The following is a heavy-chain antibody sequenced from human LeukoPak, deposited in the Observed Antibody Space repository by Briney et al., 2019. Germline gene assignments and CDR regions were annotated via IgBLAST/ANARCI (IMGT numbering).Heavy chain of an antibody. J-gene: IGHJ5*01. CDR2: IKGDGNEK. CDR3: AKEGAYPIITYDS. Sequence: PGGSLRLSCAASGFSFSRYWVNWVRQAPGKGLEWVANIKGDGNEKNYVDSVKGRFSISRDNARNSLYLQMDSLRAEDTAVYYCAKEGAYPIITYDSWGQGALVSVSS. D-gene: IGHD3-10*01. CDR1: GFSFSRYW. V-gene: IGHV3-7*01.